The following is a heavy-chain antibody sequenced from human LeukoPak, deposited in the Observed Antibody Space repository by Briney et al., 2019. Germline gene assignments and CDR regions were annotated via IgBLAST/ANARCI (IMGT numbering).Heavy chain of an antibody. V-gene: IGHV1-8*03. CDR1: GYTFTGYY. J-gene: IGHJ4*02. Sequence: ASVKVSCKASGYTFTGYYMHWVRQAPGQGLEWMGWMNPNSGNTGYAQKFQGRVTITRNTSISTAYMELSSLRSEDTAVYYCARGFTRYEGFEYWGQGTLVTVSS. D-gene: IGHD5-12*01. CDR2: MNPNSGNT. CDR3: ARGFTRYEGFEY.